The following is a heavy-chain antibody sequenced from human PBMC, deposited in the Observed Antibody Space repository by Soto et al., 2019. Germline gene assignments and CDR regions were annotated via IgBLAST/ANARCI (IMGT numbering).Heavy chain of an antibody. CDR3: AKDKGSGSYAYYNYGMDV. Sequence: GWSLRLSCAASGFTFSHYAMSWVRQAPGKGLEWVSAISGSGGSTYYATSVKGRFTISRDNSKNTLYLQMNALRAEDTAVYYCAKDKGSGSYAYYNYGMDVWGPGTTVTVSS. CDR1: GFTFSHYA. J-gene: IGHJ6*02. CDR2: ISGSGGST. V-gene: IGHV3-23*01. D-gene: IGHD3-22*01.